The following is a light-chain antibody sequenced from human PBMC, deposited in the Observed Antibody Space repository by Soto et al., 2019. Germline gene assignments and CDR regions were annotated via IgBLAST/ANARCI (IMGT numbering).Light chain of an antibody. CDR2: EVS. J-gene: IGLJ1*01. CDR1: SSDVDGYNY. CDR3: SSYTSSSTLV. Sequence: QSVLTQPAAVSGSPGQSLTISCTGTSSDVDGYNYVSWYQQHPGKAPKLMIYEVSNLPSGVSNRFSGSKSGNTASLTISGLQAEDEADYYCSSYTSSSTLVFGTGTKVTVL. V-gene: IGLV2-14*01.